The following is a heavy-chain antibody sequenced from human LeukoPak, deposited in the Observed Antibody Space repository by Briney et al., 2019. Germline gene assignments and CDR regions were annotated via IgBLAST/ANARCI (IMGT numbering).Heavy chain of an antibody. J-gene: IGHJ4*02. V-gene: IGHV4-39*01. Sequence: SETLSLTCTVSGGSISSSSYYWGWIRQPPGKGLEWIGSIYYSGSTYYNPSLKSRVTISVDTSKNQFSMTLSSVTAADYPEMNGARHTRPLTMIVVGLGYFDYWGQGTLVTVSS. D-gene: IGHD3-22*01. CDR3: ARHTRPLTMIVVGLGYFDY. CDR1: GGSISSSSYY. CDR2: IYYSGST.